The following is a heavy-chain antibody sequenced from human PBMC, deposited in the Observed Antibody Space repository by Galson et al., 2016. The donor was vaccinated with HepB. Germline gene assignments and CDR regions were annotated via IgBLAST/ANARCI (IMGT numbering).Heavy chain of an antibody. J-gene: IGHJ4*02. V-gene: IGHV3-23*01. D-gene: IGHD6-19*01. Sequence: DSTKGRFTISRDYSRNSLYLQIISLRAEDTAIYFCARDSGWRGGRAFDYWGQGTLVTVSS. CDR3: ARDSGWRGGRAFDY.